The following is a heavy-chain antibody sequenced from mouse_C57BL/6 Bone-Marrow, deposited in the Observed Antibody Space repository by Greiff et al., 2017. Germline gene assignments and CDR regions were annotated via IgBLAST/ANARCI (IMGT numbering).Heavy chain of an antibody. J-gene: IGHJ2*01. CDR2: IDPENGDT. D-gene: IGHD2-1*01. CDR3: TTLPKNY. V-gene: IGHV14-4*01. Sequence: EVQLQQSGAELVRPGASVKLSCTASGFNIKDDYMHWVKQRPEQGLEWLGWIDPENGDTEYASKFQGKATITADTSSNTAYLQLSSLTSEDTAVYYCTTLPKNYWGQGTTLTVSS. CDR1: GFNIKDDY.